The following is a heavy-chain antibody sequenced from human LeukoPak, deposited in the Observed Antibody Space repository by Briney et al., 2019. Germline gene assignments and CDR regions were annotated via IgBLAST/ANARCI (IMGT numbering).Heavy chain of an antibody. Sequence: ASVKVSCKASGYTFTSYAMHWVRQAPGQRLEWMGWINAGNGNTKYSQKFQGRVTITRDTSASTAYMELSSLRSEDTAVYYCARGGRTTRPFDYWGQGTLVTVSS. CDR1: GYTFTSYA. CDR3: ARGGRTTRPFDY. D-gene: IGHD4-17*01. V-gene: IGHV1-3*01. J-gene: IGHJ4*02. CDR2: INAGNGNT.